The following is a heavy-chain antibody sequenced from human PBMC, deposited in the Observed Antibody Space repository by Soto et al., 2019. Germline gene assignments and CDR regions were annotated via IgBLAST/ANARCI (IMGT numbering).Heavy chain of an antibody. CDR1: GFTFSSYD. D-gene: IGHD4-17*01. CDR3: ARRGLLRAFGMDV. V-gene: IGHV3-13*01. Sequence: EVQLVESGGGLVQPGGSLRLSCAASGFTFSSYDMHWVRQVTGKGLEWVSTIGTAGDTYYPDSVNGRFTISREDATISLYIQMNSLRAGDTAVYFCARRGLLRAFGMDVWGQGTTVTVSS. CDR2: IGTAGDT. J-gene: IGHJ6*02.